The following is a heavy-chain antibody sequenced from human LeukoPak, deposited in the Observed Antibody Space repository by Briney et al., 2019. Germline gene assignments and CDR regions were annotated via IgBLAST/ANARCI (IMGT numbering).Heavy chain of an antibody. CDR1: GGSISSSSYY. D-gene: IGHD3-9*01. CDR2: IYYSGST. CDR3: ARGGDILTGYYLFDY. J-gene: IGHJ4*02. Sequence: PSETLSLTCTVSGGSISSSSYYWGWIRQPPGKGLEWIGSIYYSGSTYYNPSLKSRVTISVDTSKNQFSLKLSSVTAADTAVYYCARGGDILTGYYLFDYWGQGTLVTVSS. V-gene: IGHV4-39*07.